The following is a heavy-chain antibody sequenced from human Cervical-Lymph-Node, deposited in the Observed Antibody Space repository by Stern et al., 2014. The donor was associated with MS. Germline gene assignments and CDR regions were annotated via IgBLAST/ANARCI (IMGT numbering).Heavy chain of an antibody. D-gene: IGHD1-1*01. J-gene: IGHJ6*02. Sequence: QVQLAQSGPGLVKPSQTLSLTCTVSGGSINNGDYYWSWVRQPPGKGLEWLGYIYDSWATYYNPSLKVRLTISVDTSKMHFSLKLTSVTAADTAVYYCARELSGMYGMDVWGQGTTVTVSS. CDR1: GGSINNGDYY. V-gene: IGHV4-30-4*08. CDR3: ARELSGMYGMDV. CDR2: IYDSWAT.